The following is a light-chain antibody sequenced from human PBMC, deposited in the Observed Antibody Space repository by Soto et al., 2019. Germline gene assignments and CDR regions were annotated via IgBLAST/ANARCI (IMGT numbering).Light chain of an antibody. CDR3: QKYGSSPKWT. CDR2: GAS. CDR1: QSVSSRY. J-gene: IGKJ1*01. V-gene: IGKV3-20*01. Sequence: EIVLTQSPGTLSLSPGERATLSCRASQSVSSRYLAWYQQKPGQAPRLLIYGASSRATGIPDRFSGSGSATDFTLTISRLEPDDFAVYYCQKYGSSPKWTFGQGTKVEIK.